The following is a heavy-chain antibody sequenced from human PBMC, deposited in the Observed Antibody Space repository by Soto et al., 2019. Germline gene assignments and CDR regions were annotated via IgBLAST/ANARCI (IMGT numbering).Heavy chain of an antibody. J-gene: IGHJ6*02. V-gene: IGHV4-59*10. CDR3: AGIGEDIDYGMDV. Sequence: ESLSLTCGVYGVSISRYYWSWIRQPAGKGLEWIGLIYSRGDTNYNPSLKSRVTMLVDTSKNEFSLRLNSVTAADTAVYYCAGIGEDIDYGMDVWGQGTKVIVSS. D-gene: IGHD2-15*01. CDR1: GVSISRYY. CDR2: IYSRGDT.